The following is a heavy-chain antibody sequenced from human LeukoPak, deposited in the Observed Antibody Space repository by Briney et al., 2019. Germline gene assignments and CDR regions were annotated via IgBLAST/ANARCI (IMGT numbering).Heavy chain of an antibody. J-gene: IGHJ4*02. V-gene: IGHV3-23*01. D-gene: IGHD7-27*01. Sequence: SGGSLRLSCAASGFTFSSYGMSWVRQAPGKGLEWVSAISGSGGSTYYADSVKGRFTISRDNSKNTLSLQMNSLRVEDTAVYYCAQDLAWGAFDHWGQGTLVTVSS. CDR1: GFTFSSYG. CDR3: AQDLAWGAFDH. CDR2: ISGSGGST.